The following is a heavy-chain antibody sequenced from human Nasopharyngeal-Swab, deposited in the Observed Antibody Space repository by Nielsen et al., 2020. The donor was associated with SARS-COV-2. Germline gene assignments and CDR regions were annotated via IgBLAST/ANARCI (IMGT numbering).Heavy chain of an antibody. D-gene: IGHD3-3*01. V-gene: IGHV3-11*04. Sequence: SLKISCAASGFTFSDYYMSWIRQAPGQGLEWVSYISSRVSTIYYADSVKGRFTISRDNAKNSLYLQMNSLRAEDTAVYYCARDQYYDLGCGYYTPRGYYYGMDVWGQGTTVTVSS. CDR2: ISSRVSTI. CDR3: ARDQYYDLGCGYYTPRGYYYGMDV. J-gene: IGHJ6*02. CDR1: GFTFSDYY.